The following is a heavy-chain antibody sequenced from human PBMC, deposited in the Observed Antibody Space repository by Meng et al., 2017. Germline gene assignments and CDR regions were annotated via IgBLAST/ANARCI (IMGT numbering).Heavy chain of an antibody. J-gene: IGHJ6*02. Sequence: VKVSCKASGYTFTSYDINWVRQATGQGLEWMGWMNPNSGNTGYAQKFQGRVTMTRNTSISTAYMELSSLRSEDTAVYYCARSAHYYGSGSYYFLIYYYYGMDVWGQGTTVTVSS. V-gene: IGHV1-8*01. CDR2: MNPNSGNT. CDR1: GYTFTSYD. D-gene: IGHD3-10*01. CDR3: ARSAHYYGSGSYYFLIYYYYGMDV.